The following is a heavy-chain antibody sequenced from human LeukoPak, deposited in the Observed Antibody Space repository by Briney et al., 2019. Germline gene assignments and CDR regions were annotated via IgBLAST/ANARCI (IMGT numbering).Heavy chain of an antibody. CDR2: ISYDGSNK. D-gene: IGHD5-12*01. V-gene: IGHV3-30*04. J-gene: IGHJ4*02. Sequence: GGSLRLSCAASGFTFSSYAMHWVRQAPGKGLEWVAVISYDGSNKYYADSVKGRFTISRDNSKNTLYLQMNSLRAEDTAVYYCARDRGPYDPSGIDYWGQGTLVTVSS. CDR3: ARDRGPYDPSGIDY. CDR1: GFTFSSYA.